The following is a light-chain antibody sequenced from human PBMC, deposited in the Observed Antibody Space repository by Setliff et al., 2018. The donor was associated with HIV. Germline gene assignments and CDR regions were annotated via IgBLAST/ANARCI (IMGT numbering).Light chain of an antibody. CDR2: EVT. J-gene: IGLJ1*01. V-gene: IGLV2-14*01. CDR1: SSDVGGYSL. Sequence: QSALTQPASMSGSPGQSITISCTGTSSDVGGYSLVSWYQHHPGKAPKLIIYEVTNRASGVSTRFSCSKSGNTASLTISGLQAEDEADYYCSSYAITNTLPFGTGTKFTVL. CDR3: SSYAITNTLP.